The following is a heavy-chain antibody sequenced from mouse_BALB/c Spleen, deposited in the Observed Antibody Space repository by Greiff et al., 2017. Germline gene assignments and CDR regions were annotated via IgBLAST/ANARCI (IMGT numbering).Heavy chain of an antibody. CDR1: GYTFTSYT. Sequence: QVQLKESGAELARPGASVKMSCKASGYTFTSYTMHWVKQRPGQGLEWIGYINPSSGYTNYNQKFKDKATLTADKSSSTAYMQLSSLTSEDSAVYYCAGGNYDAMDYWGQGTSVTVSS. D-gene: IGHD2-1*01. J-gene: IGHJ4*01. V-gene: IGHV1-4*01. CDR2: INPSSGYT. CDR3: AGGNYDAMDY.